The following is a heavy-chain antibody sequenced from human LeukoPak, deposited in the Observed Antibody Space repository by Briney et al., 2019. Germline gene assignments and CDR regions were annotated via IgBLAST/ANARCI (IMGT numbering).Heavy chain of an antibody. CDR1: GYSFTRYY. J-gene: IGHJ3*01. CDR3: ASLADAFDV. Sequence: ASVKVSCKASGYSFTRYYMYWVRQAPGQGLEWMGIINPSGGSTSYAQKFQGRVTMTRDTSTSTVYMELSSLRSEDTAVYYCASLADAFDVWGQGTMVTVSS. V-gene: IGHV1-46*01. CDR2: INPSGGST.